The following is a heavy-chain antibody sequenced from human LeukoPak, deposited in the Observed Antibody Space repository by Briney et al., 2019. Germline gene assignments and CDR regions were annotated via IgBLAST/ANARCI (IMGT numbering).Heavy chain of an antibody. Sequence: PSETLSLTCIVSGASISRSSYYWSWIRQPPGKGLEWIGYIYYSGSTNYNPSLKSRVTMSVDTSKNQFSLKLSSVTAADTAVYYCARADSIDGFDPWGQGTLVTVSS. CDR3: ARADSIDGFDP. J-gene: IGHJ5*02. CDR1: GASISRSSYY. D-gene: IGHD2-15*01. V-gene: IGHV4-61*05. CDR2: IYYSGST.